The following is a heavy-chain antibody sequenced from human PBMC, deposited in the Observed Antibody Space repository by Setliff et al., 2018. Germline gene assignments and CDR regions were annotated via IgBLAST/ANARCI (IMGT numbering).Heavy chain of an antibody. J-gene: IGHJ5*02. CDR2: ILSSGGT. V-gene: IGHV4-61*09. D-gene: IGHD6-13*01. CDR1: GGSLSADYY. Sequence: SETLSLTCTVSGGSLSADYYWSWIRQPAGKGVEWIGHILSSGGTNYNPSLKNRVSISLDTSKNQFPLNLNSVTAAGTAVYFCARDTPHDPVSSNWYRNWFDPWGQGILVTVSS. CDR3: ARDTPHDPVSSNWYRNWFDP.